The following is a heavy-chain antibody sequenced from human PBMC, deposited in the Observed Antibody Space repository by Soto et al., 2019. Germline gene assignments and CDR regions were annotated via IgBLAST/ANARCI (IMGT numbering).Heavy chain of an antibody. CDR2: IYASDST. CDR3: ATPVTRLIAFDL. Sequence: GGSLSLSCGASGCTFTNFWMHWVRQTPGKGLEWVSIIYASDSTFYADSVKGRFTISRDNSKNTVYLHLNSLRAEDTAMYYCATPVTRLIAFDLWGQGTMVTVSS. J-gene: IGHJ3*01. D-gene: IGHD4-17*01. CDR1: GCTFTNFW. V-gene: IGHV3-53*01.